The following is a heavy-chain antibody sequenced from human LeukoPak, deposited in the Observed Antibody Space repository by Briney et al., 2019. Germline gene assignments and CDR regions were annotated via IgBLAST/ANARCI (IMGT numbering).Heavy chain of an antibody. Sequence: PSETLSLTCTVSGGSISSSSYYWGWIRQPPGKGLEWIGSIYYSGSTYYNPSLKSRVTISADTSKNQFSLKLSSVTAADTAVYYCARLQRNYYDSSGYRRDAFDIWGQGTMVTVSS. V-gene: IGHV4-39*01. J-gene: IGHJ3*02. D-gene: IGHD3-22*01. CDR3: ARLQRNYYDSSGYRRDAFDI. CDR2: IYYSGST. CDR1: GGSISSSSYY.